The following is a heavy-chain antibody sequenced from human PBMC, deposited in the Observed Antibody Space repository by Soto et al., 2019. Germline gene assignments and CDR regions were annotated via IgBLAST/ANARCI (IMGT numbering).Heavy chain of an antibody. CDR1: GGSFSSYY. V-gene: IGHV4-59*08. CDR2: IHYSGST. CDR3: ARHCSDDSCLVH. J-gene: IGHJ4*02. Sequence: SETLSLTCSVSGGSFSSYYFSWIRQPPGKGLEWIGYIHYSGSTNYNPSLRSRVTISLDTSKNQFSLKLRSATAADTAVYYCARHCSDDSCLVHWGQGALVTVSS. D-gene: IGHD2-15*01.